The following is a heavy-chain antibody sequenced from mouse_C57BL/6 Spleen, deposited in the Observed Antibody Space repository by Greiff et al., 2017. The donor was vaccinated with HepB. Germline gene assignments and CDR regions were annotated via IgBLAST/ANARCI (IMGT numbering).Heavy chain of an antibody. D-gene: IGHD1-1*01. J-gene: IGHJ2*01. CDR2: INPNNGGT. CDR1: GYTFTDYN. Sequence: DVKLVESGPELVKPGASVKMSCKASGYTFTDYNMHWVKQSHGKSLEWIGYINPNNGGTSYNQKFKGKATLTVNKSSSTAYMELRSLTSEDSAVYYCARITTVVAPFDYWGQGTTLTVSS. V-gene: IGHV1-22*01. CDR3: ARITTVVAPFDY.